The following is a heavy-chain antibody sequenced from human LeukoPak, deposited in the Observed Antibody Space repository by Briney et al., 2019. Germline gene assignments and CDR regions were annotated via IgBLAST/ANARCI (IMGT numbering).Heavy chain of an antibody. V-gene: IGHV4-39*01. D-gene: IGHD1-26*01. Sequence: KSSETLSLTCTVSGVSISSGSYYWSWIRQPPGRGLEWIGSIYYSGSTYYNESLESRVTISIDTSKNQFSLKLNSVTAADTAMYYCAKSGGYGLIDYWGQGTLVTVSS. CDR2: IYYSGST. CDR3: AKSGGYGLIDY. CDR1: GVSISSGSYY. J-gene: IGHJ4*02.